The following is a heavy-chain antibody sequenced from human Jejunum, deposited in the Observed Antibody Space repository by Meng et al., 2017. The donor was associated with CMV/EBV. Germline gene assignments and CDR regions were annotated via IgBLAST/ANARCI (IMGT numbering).Heavy chain of an antibody. CDR1: FRNYG. Sequence: FRNYGVSGGRQDPGKGVEGVANINEDEREKTCVDCVKGRFTISRENAKNSLYRQMNSLRAEDTAVYYCAREGTQLWPPNWFFDLWGRGTLVTVSS. J-gene: IGHJ2*01. V-gene: IGHV3-7*01. CDR3: AREGTQLWPPNWFFDL. CDR2: INEDEREK. D-gene: IGHD5-18*01.